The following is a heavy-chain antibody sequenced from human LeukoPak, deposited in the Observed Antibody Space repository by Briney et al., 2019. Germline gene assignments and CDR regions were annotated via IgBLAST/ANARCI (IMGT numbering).Heavy chain of an antibody. CDR2: IYYSGST. D-gene: IGHD4-23*01. J-gene: IGHJ4*02. CDR1: GGSISSYY. Sequence: SETLSLTCTVSGGSISSYYWSWIRQPPGKGLEWIGYIYYSGSTNYNPSLKSRVTISVDTSKNQFSLKLSSVTAADTAVYYCARGPHYGGNSEFDYWGQGTLVTVSS. V-gene: IGHV4-59*08. CDR3: ARGPHYGGNSEFDY.